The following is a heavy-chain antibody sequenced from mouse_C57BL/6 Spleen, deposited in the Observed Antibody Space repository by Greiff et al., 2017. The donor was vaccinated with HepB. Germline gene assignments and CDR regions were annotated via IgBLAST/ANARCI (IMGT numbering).Heavy chain of an antibody. V-gene: IGHV5-6*01. CDR2: ISSGGSYT. D-gene: IGHD1-1*01. CDR3: ARDGSSPYWYFDV. Sequence: EVQLVESGGDLVKPGGSLKLSCAASGFTFSSYGMSWVRQTPDKRLEWVATISSGGSYTYYPDSVKGRFTISRDNAKNTLYLQMSSLKSEDTAMYYCARDGSSPYWYFDVWGTGTTVTVSS. CDR1: GFTFSSYG. J-gene: IGHJ1*03.